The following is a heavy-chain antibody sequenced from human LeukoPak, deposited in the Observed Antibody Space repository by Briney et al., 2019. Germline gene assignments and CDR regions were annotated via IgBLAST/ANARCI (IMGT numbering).Heavy chain of an antibody. CDR1: GFTFSRYS. D-gene: IGHD2-15*01. J-gene: IGHJ4*02. Sequence: PGGSLRLSCAASGFTFSRYSMNWVRQAPGKGLEWVSYISGSGGTILYADSVKGRCTISRDSAKNSLYLQMNNLRDEDTAVYYCAREPRDSDSWVQNWGQGTLVTVSS. CDR3: AREPRDSDSWVQN. V-gene: IGHV3-48*02. CDR2: ISGSGGTI.